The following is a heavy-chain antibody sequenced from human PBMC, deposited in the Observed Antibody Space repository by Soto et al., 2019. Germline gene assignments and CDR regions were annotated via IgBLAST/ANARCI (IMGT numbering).Heavy chain of an antibody. D-gene: IGHD3-22*01. Sequence: SLRLSCAASGFTFSSYGMHWVRQAPGKGLEWVAVISYDGSNKYYADSVKGRFTISRDNSKNTLYLQMNSLRAEDTAVYYCAKDLASSGYYHANYWGQGTLVTVSS. CDR3: AKDLASSGYYHANY. V-gene: IGHV3-30*18. CDR1: GFTFSSYG. J-gene: IGHJ4*02. CDR2: ISYDGSNK.